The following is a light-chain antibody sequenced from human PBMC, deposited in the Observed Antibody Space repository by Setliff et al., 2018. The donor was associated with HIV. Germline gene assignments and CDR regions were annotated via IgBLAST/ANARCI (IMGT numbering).Light chain of an antibody. Sequence: QSVLMQPPSVSAAPGQKVTISCSGSSSNIGNNYVSWYQQLPGTAPKLLIYENNKRPSGIPDRFSGSKSGTSATLGITGLQTGDEADYYCGTWDSSLSAGFVFGTGTKVTVL. CDR1: SSNIGNNY. CDR2: ENN. CDR3: GTWDSSLSAGFV. V-gene: IGLV1-51*02. J-gene: IGLJ1*01.